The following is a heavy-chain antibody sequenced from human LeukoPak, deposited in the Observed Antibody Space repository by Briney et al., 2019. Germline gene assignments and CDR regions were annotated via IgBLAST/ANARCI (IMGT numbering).Heavy chain of an antibody. Sequence: GESLKISCKGSGXRFTSYWIAWVRQTPGKGLECMGIIYPGDSDTRYSPSFQGQVTISADKSISTAYLQWSSLRASDTAMYYCARQDGPLDYWGQGTLVTVSS. V-gene: IGHV5-51*01. D-gene: IGHD5-24*01. CDR1: GXRFTSYW. J-gene: IGHJ4*02. CDR3: ARQDGPLDY. CDR2: IYPGDSDT.